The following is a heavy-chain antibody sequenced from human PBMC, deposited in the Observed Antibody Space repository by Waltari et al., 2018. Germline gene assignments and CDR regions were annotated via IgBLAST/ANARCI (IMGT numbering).Heavy chain of an antibody. CDR3: AKDLTSPYSSFYMDV. D-gene: IGHD2-15*01. V-gene: IGHV3-23*04. CDR2: ISGSGGST. Sequence: EVQLVESGGGLVQPGGSLRLSCAAAGLTFSRYAMSWVRQAQGKGLERVSAISGSGGSTYYADSVKGRFTISRDNSKNTLYLQMNSLRAEDTAVYYCAKDLTSPYSSFYMDVWGKGTTVTVSS. J-gene: IGHJ6*03. CDR1: GLTFSRYA.